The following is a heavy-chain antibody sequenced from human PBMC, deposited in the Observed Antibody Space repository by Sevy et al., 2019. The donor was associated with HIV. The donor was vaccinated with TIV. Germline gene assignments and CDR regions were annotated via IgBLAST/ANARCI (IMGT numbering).Heavy chain of an antibody. J-gene: IGHJ6*02. CDR3: AGGITIFGVVPYGMDV. CDR1: GFTFSSYW. CDR2: IKQDGSEK. V-gene: IGHV3-7*01. Sequence: GGSLRLSCAASGFTFSSYWMSWVRQAPGKGLEWVANIKQDGSEKYYVDSVKGRFTISRDNAKNSLYLQMNSLRAEDTAVYYWAGGITIFGVVPYGMDVWGQGTTVTVSS. D-gene: IGHD3-3*01.